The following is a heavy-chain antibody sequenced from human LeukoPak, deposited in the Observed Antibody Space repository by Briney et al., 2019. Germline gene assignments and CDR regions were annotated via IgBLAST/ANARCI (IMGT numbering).Heavy chain of an antibody. J-gene: IGHJ4*02. V-gene: IGHV3-9*03. CDR2: ISWNSGSI. CDR1: GFTFDDYA. Sequence: GRSLRLSCAASGFTFDDYAMHWVRQAPGKGLEWVSGISWNSGSIGYAYSVKGRFTISRDNAKNSLYLQMNSLRAEDMALYYCAKGGFLGSWSYFDYWGQGTLVTVSS. D-gene: IGHD6-13*01. CDR3: AKGGFLGSWSYFDY.